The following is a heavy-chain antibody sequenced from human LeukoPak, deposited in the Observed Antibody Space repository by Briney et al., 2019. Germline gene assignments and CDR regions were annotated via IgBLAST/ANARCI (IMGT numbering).Heavy chain of an antibody. D-gene: IGHD3-10*01. V-gene: IGHV3-23*01. J-gene: IGHJ4*02. Sequence: GGSLRLSCAASGFTFSSYAMSWVRQAPGKGLEWVSAISGSGGSTYYADSVKGRFTISRDNSKNTLYLQMNSLRAEDTAVYYCAIDTMYYYGSGSYYGVFDYWGQGTLVTVSS. CDR2: ISGSGGST. CDR1: GFTFSSYA. CDR3: AIDTMYYYGSGSYYGVFDY.